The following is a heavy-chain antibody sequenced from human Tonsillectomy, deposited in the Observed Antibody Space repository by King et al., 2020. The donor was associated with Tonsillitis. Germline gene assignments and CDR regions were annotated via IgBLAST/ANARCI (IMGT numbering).Heavy chain of an antibody. Sequence: LQLQESGPGLVKPSETLSLTCTVSGGSISSGSYYWGWIRQPPGKGLEWIGGIHYSGSTYYNPSLRSRVTISVDTSKNQFSLKLNSVTAADTAVYFCARTSGSYVYWGQGTLVTVSS. D-gene: IGHD1-26*01. CDR3: ARTSGSYVY. V-gene: IGHV4-39*01. J-gene: IGHJ4*02. CDR1: GGSISSGSYY. CDR2: IHYSGST.